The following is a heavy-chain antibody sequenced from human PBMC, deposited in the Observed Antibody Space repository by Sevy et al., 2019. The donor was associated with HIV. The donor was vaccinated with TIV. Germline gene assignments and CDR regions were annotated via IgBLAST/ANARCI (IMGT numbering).Heavy chain of an antibody. D-gene: IGHD4-17*01. J-gene: IGHJ2*01. Sequence: GGSLRLSCAASGFTFSDYYMSWIRQAPGKGLEWVSYISSSGSTIYYADSVKGRFTISRDNAKNSLYLQMNSLRAEDTAVYYWARVARTVTKPPNWYFDLWGRGTLVTVSS. CDR1: GFTFSDYY. CDR2: ISSSGSTI. V-gene: IGHV3-11*01. CDR3: ARVARTVTKPPNWYFDL.